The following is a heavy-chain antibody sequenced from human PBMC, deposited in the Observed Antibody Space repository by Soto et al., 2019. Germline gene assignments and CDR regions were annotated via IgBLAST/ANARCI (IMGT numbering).Heavy chain of an antibody. J-gene: IGHJ4*02. CDR1: GFTFRHFW. V-gene: IGHV3-23*01. D-gene: IGHD3-10*01. CDR3: AKDPTITMVRGVIIPGAFDY. Sequence: PGGSLRLSCAASGFTFRHFWMTWVRQAPGKGLEWVATMSGGGGKTNYVDSVKGRFTISRDNSKNTLYLQMNSLRAEDTAVYYCAKDPTITMVRGVIIPGAFDYWGQGTLVTVSS. CDR2: MSGGGGKT.